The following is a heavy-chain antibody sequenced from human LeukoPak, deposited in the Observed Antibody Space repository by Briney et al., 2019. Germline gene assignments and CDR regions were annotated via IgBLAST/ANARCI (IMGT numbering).Heavy chain of an antibody. CDR3: ARVGGISGPFSY. V-gene: IGHV3-48*02. CDR2: ISTTSRTL. CDR1: GFTFSTYS. D-gene: IGHD3-16*02. J-gene: IGHJ4*02. Sequence: PGGSLRLSCAASGFTFSTYSMNWVRQAPGKGLEWVSYISTTSRTLYYADSVKGRFTISRDNAKSSLYLQMNSLRDEDTAVYYCARVGGISGPFSYWGQGTPVTVSS.